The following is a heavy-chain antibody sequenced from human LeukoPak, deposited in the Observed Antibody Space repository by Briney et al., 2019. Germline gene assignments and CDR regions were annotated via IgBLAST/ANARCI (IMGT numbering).Heavy chain of an antibody. CDR3: ARARLRTYNYDRSGSYTSDWNFDL. CDR1: GGSIRSYY. D-gene: IGHD3-22*01. Sequence: SETLSLTCVVSGGSIRSYYWSWIRQPPGKGLEWIGYIYDSGTNYNPSLKSRVTISVDTPKNQLSLKLSSVTAADTAVYYCARARLRTYNYDRSGSYTSDWNFDLWGRGTLATVSS. CDR2: IYDSGT. J-gene: IGHJ2*01. V-gene: IGHV4-59*01.